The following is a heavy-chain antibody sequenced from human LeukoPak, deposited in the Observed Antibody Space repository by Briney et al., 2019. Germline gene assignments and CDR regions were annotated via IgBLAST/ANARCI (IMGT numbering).Heavy chain of an antibody. CDR1: GFTFDDYG. CDR3: ARTGYYDYVWGSYRSTYYFDY. CDR2: INWNGGST. V-gene: IGHV3-20*04. D-gene: IGHD3-16*02. J-gene: IGHJ4*02. Sequence: PGGSLRLSCAASGFTFDDYGMSWVRQAPGKGLERVSGINWNGGSTGYADSVKGRFTISRDNAKNSLYLQMNSLRAEDTALYYCARTGYYDYVWGSYRSTYYFDYWGQGTLVTVSS.